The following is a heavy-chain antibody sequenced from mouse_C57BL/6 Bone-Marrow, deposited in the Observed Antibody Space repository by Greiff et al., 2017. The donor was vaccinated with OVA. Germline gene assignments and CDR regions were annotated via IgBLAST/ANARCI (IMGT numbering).Heavy chain of an antibody. J-gene: IGHJ4*01. CDR1: CFPFTPSS. CDR3: VRDPYLPYYYGSSYVARY. V-gene: IGHV10-3*01. Sequence: EVQFVESCGGFVPPTGSFPLSFSSSCFPFTPSSLHCVRHAPGTGLALVSRILSPRRTSATYYADSVKDRFTISRDDSQSMLYLQMNNLKTEDTAMYYCVRDPYLPYYYGSSYVARYWGQGTSVTVSS. CDR2: ILSPRRTSAT. D-gene: IGHD1-1*01.